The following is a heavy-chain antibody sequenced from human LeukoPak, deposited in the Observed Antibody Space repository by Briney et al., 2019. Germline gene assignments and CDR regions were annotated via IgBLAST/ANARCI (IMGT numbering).Heavy chain of an antibody. J-gene: IGHJ4*02. D-gene: IGHD3-22*01. V-gene: IGHV3-9*01. CDR2: ISWNSGSI. CDR1: GFTFDDYA. Sequence: GGSLRLSCAASGFTFDDYAMHWVRQAPGKGLEWVSGISWNSGSIVYADSVKGRFTISRDNAKNSLYLQMNSLRSDDTAVYYCARDIGSLYYYDSSGFKYFDYWGQGTLVTVSS. CDR3: ARDIGSLYYYDSSGFKYFDY.